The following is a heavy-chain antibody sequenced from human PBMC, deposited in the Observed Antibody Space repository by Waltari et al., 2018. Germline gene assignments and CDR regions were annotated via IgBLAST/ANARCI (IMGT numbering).Heavy chain of an antibody. CDR1: GFTFSDHY. CDR3: SSRHSGSSDY. Sequence: EVQLVESGGGLVQPGGSLRLSCAISGFTFSDHYIDWVRQAPGKRLEWVGRSRNKAQGYITEYAASVKGRFIISRDDSKNSLYLQMDSLKTEDTAMYYCSSRHSGSSDYWGQGTLVTVSS. V-gene: IGHV3-72*01. J-gene: IGHJ4*02. CDR2: SRNKAQGYIT. D-gene: IGHD1-26*01.